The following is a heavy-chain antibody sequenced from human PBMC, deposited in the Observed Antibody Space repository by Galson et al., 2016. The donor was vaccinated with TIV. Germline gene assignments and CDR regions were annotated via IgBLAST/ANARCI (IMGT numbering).Heavy chain of an antibody. CDR3: ASGQYIEN. CDR2: IYPAHSET. J-gene: IGHJ4*02. CDR1: GYRFTTYW. V-gene: IGHV5-51*03. Sequence: QSGAEVKKPGESLKISCKDSGYRFTTYWIAWVRQMPGKGLEWMGLIYPAHSETRYSPSFQGQVTISADKSISTAYLQWSNPKTSDTAIYYCASGQYIENWGQGTLVTVSS.